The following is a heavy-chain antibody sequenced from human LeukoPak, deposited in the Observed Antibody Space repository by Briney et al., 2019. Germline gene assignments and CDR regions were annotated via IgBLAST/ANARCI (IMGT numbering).Heavy chain of an antibody. CDR1: GFTFSSYG. CDR3: AKGSLRAAALVHFDY. CDR2: ISYDGSNK. D-gene: IGHD6-13*01. V-gene: IGHV3-30*18. J-gene: IGHJ4*02. Sequence: GGSLRLSCAASGFTFSSYGMHWVRQAPGKGLEWVAVISYDGSNKYYADSVKGRFTISRDNSKNTLYLQMNSLRAEDTAVYYCAKGSLRAAALVHFDYWGQGTLVTVSS.